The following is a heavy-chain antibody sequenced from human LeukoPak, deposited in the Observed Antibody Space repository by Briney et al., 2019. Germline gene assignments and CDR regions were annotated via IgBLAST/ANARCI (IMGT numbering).Heavy chain of an antibody. V-gene: IGHV4-34*01. J-gene: IGHJ5*02. Sequence: SETLSLTCAVYGGSFSGYYWSWIRQPPGKGLEWIGEINHSGSTNYNPSLKSRVTISVDTSKNQFSLKLSSVTAADTAVYYCARGPYYYGSGGYWNWFDPWGQGTLVTVSS. D-gene: IGHD3-10*01. CDR1: GGSFSGYY. CDR3: ARGPYYYGSGGYWNWFDP. CDR2: INHSGST.